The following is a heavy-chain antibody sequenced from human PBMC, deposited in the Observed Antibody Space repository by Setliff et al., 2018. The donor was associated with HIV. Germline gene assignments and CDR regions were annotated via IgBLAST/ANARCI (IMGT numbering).Heavy chain of an antibody. Sequence: GGSLRLSCAASGFSFRTYWMSWVRQAPGKGLEWVANMKYDGTEIYYVDAVKGRVTISRDNAKKSVFLHMNSLRGEDTAVYYCVREGEYFDTIGHYLVRRFFDLWGQGTMVTVSS. J-gene: IGHJ3*01. V-gene: IGHV3-7*01. CDR2: MKYDGTEI. CDR1: GFSFRTYW. CDR3: VREGEYFDTIGHYLVRRFFDL. D-gene: IGHD3-9*01.